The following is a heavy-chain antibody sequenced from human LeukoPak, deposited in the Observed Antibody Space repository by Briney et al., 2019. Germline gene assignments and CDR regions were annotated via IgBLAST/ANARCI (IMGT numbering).Heavy chain of an antibody. CDR3: ARRMIYDY. CDR2: INKDGSVT. CDR1: GFTFSSSW. V-gene: IGHV3-74*01. J-gene: IGHJ4*02. D-gene: IGHD2-8*01. Sequence: AGGSLRLSCAASGFTFSSSWIHWVRQAPGKGLVWVSRINKDGSVTDYAESVKGRFSISRDNAKNTLYLQMNSLRVEDTAVYYCARRMIYDYWGQGTLVTVSS.